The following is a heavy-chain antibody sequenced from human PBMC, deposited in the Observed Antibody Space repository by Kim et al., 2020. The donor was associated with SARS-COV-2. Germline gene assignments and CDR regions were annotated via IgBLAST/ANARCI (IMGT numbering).Heavy chain of an antibody. J-gene: IGHJ4*02. Sequence: SETLSLTCTVSGGSISSSSYYWGWIRQPPGKGLEWIGSIYYSGSTYYNPSLKSRVTISVDTSKNQFSLKLSSVTAADTAVYYCARSRDGYLNDYWGQGTL. CDR3: ARSRDGYLNDY. V-gene: IGHV4-39*01. CDR1: GGSISSSSYY. CDR2: IYYSGST. D-gene: IGHD5-12*01.